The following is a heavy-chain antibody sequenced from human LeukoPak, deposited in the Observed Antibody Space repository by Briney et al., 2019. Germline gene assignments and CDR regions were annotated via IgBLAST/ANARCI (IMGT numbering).Heavy chain of an antibody. D-gene: IGHD3-3*01. CDR2: IKQDASDI. CDR1: GFVFSDYW. V-gene: IGHV3-7*01. J-gene: IGHJ4*02. CDR3: AGGSGWLIDH. Sequence: VGSLRLSCVASGFVFSDYWMNWVRQAPGKGLEWVANIKQDASDIRYVDSVKGRFTISRDNAKNLLYLQLNSLRAEDTAVYYCAGGSGWLIDHWGQGTLVTVSS.